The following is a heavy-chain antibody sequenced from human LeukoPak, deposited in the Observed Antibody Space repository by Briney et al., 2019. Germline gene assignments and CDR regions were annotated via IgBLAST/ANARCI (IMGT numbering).Heavy chain of an antibody. D-gene: IGHD2-21*01. CDR2: IYYSGST. J-gene: IGHJ6*01. CDR1: GGSISSYY. Sequence: SETLSLTCTVSGGSISSYYWRWLRQPPGKGLEWLGYIYYSGSTNYNPSLKSRVTISVDTSKKQFSLKLSSVTAADAAVYYCARQDWSYDYRMAVWGQGSTVTVSS. V-gene: IGHV4-59*08. CDR3: ARQDWSYDYRMAV.